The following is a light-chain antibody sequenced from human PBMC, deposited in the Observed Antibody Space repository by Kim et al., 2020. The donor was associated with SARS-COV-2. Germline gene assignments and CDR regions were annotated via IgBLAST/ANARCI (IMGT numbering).Light chain of an antibody. V-gene: IGKV1-33*01. Sequence: SASVGHRATITCQATQDISNYLNWYQQKPGKAPKLLIHDASNLETGFPSRFSGGGSGTFFTFTISSLQPEDIATYYCQQYHALPRTFGQGTKLEI. J-gene: IGKJ2*01. CDR2: DAS. CDR1: QDISNY. CDR3: QQYHALPRT.